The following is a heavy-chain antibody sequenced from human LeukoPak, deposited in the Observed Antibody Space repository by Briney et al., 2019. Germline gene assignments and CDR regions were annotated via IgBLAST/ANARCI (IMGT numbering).Heavy chain of an antibody. Sequence: KPSETLSLTCAVHGGSFNGFYWSWIRPPPGKGLEWIGEINDSRSTKYNPSLKSRVTISVDTSKDQFSLNLNSVTAADTAVYYCARGPPVVYDVLTGYYRFDYWGQGTLVTVSS. CDR2: INDSRST. V-gene: IGHV4-34*01. J-gene: IGHJ4*02. CDR1: GGSFNGFY. D-gene: IGHD3-9*01. CDR3: ARGPPVVYDVLTGYYRFDY.